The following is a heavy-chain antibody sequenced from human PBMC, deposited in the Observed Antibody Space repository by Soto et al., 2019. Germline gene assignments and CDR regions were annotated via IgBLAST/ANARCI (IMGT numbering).Heavy chain of an antibody. CDR3: ARDQLYYNDFSGRPLNAFDV. V-gene: IGHV1-69*13. J-gene: IGHJ3*01. Sequence: GASVKVSCKASGGTFSSYAISWVRQAPGQGLEWMGGIIPIFGTANYAQKFQGRVTITADESTSTAYMELSSLRSEDTAVYYCARDQLYYNDFSGRPLNAFDVWGHGTMVTVSS. CDR1: GGTFSSYA. CDR2: IIPIFGTA. D-gene: IGHD3-22*01.